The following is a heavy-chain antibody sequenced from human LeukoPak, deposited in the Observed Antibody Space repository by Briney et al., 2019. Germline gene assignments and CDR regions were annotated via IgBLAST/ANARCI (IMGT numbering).Heavy chain of an antibody. D-gene: IGHD3-16*01. CDR3: AAAGGAARSDFDY. CDR2: IDVGSGNT. V-gene: IGHV1-58*02. CDR1: VFTFTSSA. Sequence: PLKVSRKASVFTFTSSAMQCVRHARGQSLEWIGWIDVGSGNTNYAQKFQERVTITRDMSTSTAYMELSRLRSEDTAVYHCAAAGGAARSDFDYWGQGTMVTVSS. J-gene: IGHJ4*02.